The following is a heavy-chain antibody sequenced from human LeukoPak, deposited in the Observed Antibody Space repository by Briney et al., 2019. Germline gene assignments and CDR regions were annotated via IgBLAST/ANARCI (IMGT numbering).Heavy chain of an antibody. CDR2: IYYSGST. CDR3: ARGFAKSVVAAKGEYYFDY. V-gene: IGHV4-31*03. Sequence: SETLSLTCTVSGGSISSGGYYWSWIRQHPGKGLEWIGYIYYSGSTYYNPSLKSRVTISVDTSKNQFSLKLSSVTAADTAVYYCARGFAKSVVAAKGEYYFDYWGQGTLVTVSS. J-gene: IGHJ4*02. D-gene: IGHD2-15*01. CDR1: GGSISSGGYY.